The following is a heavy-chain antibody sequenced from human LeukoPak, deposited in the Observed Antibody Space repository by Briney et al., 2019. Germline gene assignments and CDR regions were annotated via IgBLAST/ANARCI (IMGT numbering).Heavy chain of an antibody. V-gene: IGHV3-30*02. D-gene: IGHD3-10*01. Sequence: PGGSLRLSCAASGLTFSNYGMHWVRQAPGKGLEWVAFIRYDGNNKYYADSVKGRFTISRDNSKNTLFLQMNSLRADDTAVYYCAKDKRFLWFGELSDWGQGTRVTVSS. CDR2: IRYDGNNK. CDR1: GLTFSNYG. J-gene: IGHJ4*02. CDR3: AKDKRFLWFGELSD.